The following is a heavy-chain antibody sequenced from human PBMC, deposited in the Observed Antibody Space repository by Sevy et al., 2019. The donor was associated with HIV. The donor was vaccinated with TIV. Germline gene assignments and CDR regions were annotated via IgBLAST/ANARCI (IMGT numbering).Heavy chain of an antibody. Sequence: ASVKVSCKVSGYTLAKFSIHWVRQAPGKGLEWMTSFDPEDGDPEDGKTIYAQKFLGRVTMTEDTSKETADMELSSLRSEETAVYYCATTKDYYDSSGYPFDYWGQGTLVTVSS. CDR1: GYTLAKFS. J-gene: IGHJ4*02. CDR2: FDPEDGDPEDGKT. D-gene: IGHD3-22*01. V-gene: IGHV1-24*01. CDR3: ATTKDYYDSSGYPFDY.